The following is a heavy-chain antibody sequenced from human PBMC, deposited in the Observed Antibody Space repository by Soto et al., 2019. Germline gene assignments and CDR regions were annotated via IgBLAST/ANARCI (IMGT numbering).Heavy chain of an antibody. CDR3: ARDGGPSSGYYPYWFDP. D-gene: IGHD3-22*01. CDR1: GGTFSSYA. V-gene: IGHV1-69*12. J-gene: IGHJ5*02. Sequence: QVQLVQSGAEVKKPGSSVKVSCKASGGTFSSYAISWVRQAPGQGLEWMGEIIPIFGTANYAQKFQGRVTITADESTRTAYMELSSLRSEDTAVYYCARDGGPSSGYYPYWFDPWGQGTLVTVSS. CDR2: IIPIFGTA.